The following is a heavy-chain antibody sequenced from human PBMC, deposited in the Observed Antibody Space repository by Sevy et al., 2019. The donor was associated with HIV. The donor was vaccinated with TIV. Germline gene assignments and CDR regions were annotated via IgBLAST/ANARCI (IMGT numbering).Heavy chain of an antibody. V-gene: IGHV3-23*01. CDR3: ANLITMIVVVITNDAFDI. CDR2: ICGSGGST. Sequence: GGSLRLSCAASGFTFSSYAMSWVRQAPGKGLEWVSAICGSGGSTYYADSVKGRFTISRDNSKNTLYLQMNSLRAEDTAVYYCANLITMIVVVITNDAFDIWGQGTMVTVSS. D-gene: IGHD3-22*01. J-gene: IGHJ3*02. CDR1: GFTFSSYA.